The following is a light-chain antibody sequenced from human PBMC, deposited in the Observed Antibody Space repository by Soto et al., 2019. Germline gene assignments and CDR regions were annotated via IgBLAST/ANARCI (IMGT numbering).Light chain of an antibody. V-gene: IGKV3-11*01. Sequence: IVLTQSPATLSLSPGKRATLSCRASQNISSYLIWYQQKPGQAPRLLIYDVSNRATGIPARLSGSGYGTDLTITISSIENEDFAVYYCQQRRSWQVTFGQGTRLEIK. CDR1: QNISSY. J-gene: IGKJ5*01. CDR2: DVS. CDR3: QQRRSWQVT.